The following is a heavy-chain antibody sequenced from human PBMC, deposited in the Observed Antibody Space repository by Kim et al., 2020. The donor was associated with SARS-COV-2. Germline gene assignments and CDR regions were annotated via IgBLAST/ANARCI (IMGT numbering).Heavy chain of an antibody. Sequence: GESLKISCEGYGFYFSNYWIAWVRQMPGKGLEWMGMIYAGDSQTRYSPSFQGQVTISVDKSIGTAYLQWGSLQASDTAKYYCARPRYSTSWYGMDVWGQGTTVSLSS. J-gene: IGHJ6*02. CDR1: GFYFSNYW. CDR2: IYAGDSQT. CDR3: ARPRYSTSWYGMDV. V-gene: IGHV5-51*01. D-gene: IGHD6-13*01.